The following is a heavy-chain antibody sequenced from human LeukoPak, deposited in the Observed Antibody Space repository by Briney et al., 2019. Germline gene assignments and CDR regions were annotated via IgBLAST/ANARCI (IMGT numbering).Heavy chain of an antibody. CDR1: GGTFSSYA. CDR3: ARGGRGNGRYYYYYGMDV. CDR2: IIPIFGTA. D-gene: IGHD4-23*01. J-gene: IGHJ6*02. V-gene: IGHV1-69*13. Sequence: GASVKVSCKASGGTFSSYAISWVRQAPGQGLEWMGGIIPIFGTANYAQKFQGRVTITADESTSTAYMELSSLRSEDTAVYYCARGGRGNGRYYYYYGMDVWGQGTTVTVSS.